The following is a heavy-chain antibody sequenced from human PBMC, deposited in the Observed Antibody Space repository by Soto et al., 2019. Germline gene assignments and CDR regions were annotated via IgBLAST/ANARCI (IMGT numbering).Heavy chain of an antibody. Sequence: PSETLSLNCTVSGGSMISYSWSWIRQPPGRGLEWIGFIYYAGSTKYNPSLNRRVTISGDTSNNHFSLTVTSVTAADTAVYYCARRRVATETFDYWGQGTLVTVSS. CDR3: ARRRVATETFDY. CDR1: GGSMISYS. V-gene: IGHV4-59*08. CDR2: IYYAGST. D-gene: IGHD5-12*01. J-gene: IGHJ4*02.